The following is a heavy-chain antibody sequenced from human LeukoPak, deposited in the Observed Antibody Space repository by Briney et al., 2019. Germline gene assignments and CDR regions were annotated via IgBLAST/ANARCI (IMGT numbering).Heavy chain of an antibody. V-gene: IGHV3-7*01. Sequence: GGSLRLSCAASGFTFSSYWMSWVRQAPGKGLEWVANIKQDGSEKYYVDSVKGRFTISRDNAKNSLYLQMNSLRAEDTAVYYCARDHLYSSSPTGAFDIWGQGTMVTVSS. CDR2: IKQDGSEK. CDR3: ARDHLYSSSPTGAFDI. CDR1: GFTFSSYW. D-gene: IGHD6-6*01. J-gene: IGHJ3*02.